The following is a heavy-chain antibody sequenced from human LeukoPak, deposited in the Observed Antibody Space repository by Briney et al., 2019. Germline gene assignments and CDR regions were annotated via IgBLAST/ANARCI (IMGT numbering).Heavy chain of an antibody. Sequence: GGSLRLSCAASGFTFSNHAMIWVRQAPGKGLEWVSSISGSGAMTYYADSVKGRFTISRANAMGTLYLQMNSLRADDTAVYYCAKDMVRGVTANDYWGQGTLVTVSS. V-gene: IGHV3-23*01. D-gene: IGHD3-10*01. CDR1: GFTFSNHA. CDR3: AKDMVRGVTANDY. CDR2: ISGSGAMT. J-gene: IGHJ4*02.